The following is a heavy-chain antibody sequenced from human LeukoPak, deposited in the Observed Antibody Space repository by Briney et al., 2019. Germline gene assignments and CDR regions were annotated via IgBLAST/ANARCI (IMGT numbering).Heavy chain of an antibody. D-gene: IGHD6-13*01. Sequence: GASVKVSCKASGYTFTSYDINWVRQATGQGLEWMGWMNPNSGNTGYAQKFQGRVTMTRNTSISTAYMEPSSLRSEDTAVYYCARYSSWYNWFDPWGQGTLVTVSS. CDR2: MNPNSGNT. CDR1: GYTFTSYD. CDR3: ARYSSWYNWFDP. J-gene: IGHJ5*02. V-gene: IGHV1-8*01.